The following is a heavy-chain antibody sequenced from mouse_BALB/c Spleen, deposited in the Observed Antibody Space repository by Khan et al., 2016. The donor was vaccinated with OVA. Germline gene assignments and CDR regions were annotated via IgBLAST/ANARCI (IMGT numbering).Heavy chain of an antibody. CDR2: IFPNTGGT. Sequence: VQLQQSGPELVKPGASVRISCKTSGYTFTDFNLDWVKQSHGKSLEWIGYIFPNTGGTGYNQKFKTKATLTVDSSSSTAYMELRSLTSEESAVYYWARSGDGSVAYWGQGTLVTVSS. CDR3: ARSGDGSVAY. V-gene: IGHV1S29*02. J-gene: IGHJ3*01. D-gene: IGHD3-2*02. CDR1: GYTFTDFN.